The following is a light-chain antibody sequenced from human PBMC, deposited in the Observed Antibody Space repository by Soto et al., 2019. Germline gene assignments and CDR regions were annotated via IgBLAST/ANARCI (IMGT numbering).Light chain of an antibody. CDR1: QSISRY. V-gene: IGKV1-39*01. J-gene: IGKJ5*01. CDR3: LESSSALT. Sequence: DIQMTQSPSSLSASVVDRVTITCRASQSISRYLSWYQQKPGKAPKLLIYLASSLQSGVPSRFSGSGSGTDFTLTISSLQPEDLATYYCLESSSALTFGQGTRLEI. CDR2: LAS.